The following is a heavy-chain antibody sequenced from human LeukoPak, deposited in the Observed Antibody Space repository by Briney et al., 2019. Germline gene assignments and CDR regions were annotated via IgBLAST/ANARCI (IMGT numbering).Heavy chain of an antibody. CDR1: GGSFSGYY. V-gene: IGHV4-34*01. D-gene: IGHD2-2*03. Sequence: PLETLSLTCAVYGGSFSGYYWSWIRQPPGKGLEWIGEINHSGSTNYNPSLKSRVTISVDTSKNQFSLKLSSVTAADTAVYYCARGRMDIVVVPAANPAYYYYYGMDVWGQGTTVTVSS. CDR3: ARGRMDIVVVPAANPAYYYYYGMDV. J-gene: IGHJ6*02. CDR2: INHSGST.